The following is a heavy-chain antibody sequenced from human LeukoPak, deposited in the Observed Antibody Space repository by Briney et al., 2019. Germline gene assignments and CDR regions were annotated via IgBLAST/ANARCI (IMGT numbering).Heavy chain of an antibody. J-gene: IGHJ3*02. CDR2: IYPGDSDT. V-gene: IGHV5-51*01. CDR1: GYSFTSYW. CDR3: ASSPYYYDSSGYYDAFDI. Sequence: GESLMISCKGSGYSFTSYWIGWVRQLPGEGLEWMGIIYPGDSDTRYSPSFQGQVTILADNSISTAYLQWSRLKASDTAMYYCASSPYYYDSSGYYDAFDIWGQGTMVTVSS. D-gene: IGHD3-22*01.